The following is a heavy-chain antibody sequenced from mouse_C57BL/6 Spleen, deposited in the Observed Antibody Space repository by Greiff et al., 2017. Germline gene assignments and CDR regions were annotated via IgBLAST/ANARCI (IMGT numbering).Heavy chain of an antibody. Sequence: EVKLEESGGGLVKPGGSLKLSCAASGFTFSSYAMSWVRQTPEKRLEWVATISDGGSYTYYPDNVKGRFTISRDNAKNNLYLQMSHLKSEDTAMYYCARAYYGSSFYYFDYWGQGTTLTVSS. D-gene: IGHD1-1*01. J-gene: IGHJ2*01. CDR1: GFTFSSYA. V-gene: IGHV5-4*03. CDR2: ISDGGSYT. CDR3: ARAYYGSSFYYFDY.